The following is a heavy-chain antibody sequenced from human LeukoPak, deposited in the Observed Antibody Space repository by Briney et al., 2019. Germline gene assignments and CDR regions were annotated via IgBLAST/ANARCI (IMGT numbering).Heavy chain of an antibody. CDR1: GFTFSSNG. CDR3: ARDFGPYGMDV. CDR2: ISYDGSDK. Sequence: PGRSLRLSCAASGFTFSSNGMHWVRQAPGKGLEWVAFISYDGSDKYYADSVKGRFTISRDNAMSTLYLQMNSLRAEDTAVYYCARDFGPYGMDVWGQGTTVTVSS. J-gene: IGHJ6*02. V-gene: IGHV3-30*03. D-gene: IGHD3-16*01.